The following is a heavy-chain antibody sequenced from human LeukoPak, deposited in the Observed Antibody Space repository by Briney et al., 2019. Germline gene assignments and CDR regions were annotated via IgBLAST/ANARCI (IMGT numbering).Heavy chain of an antibody. CDR3: AKDREMYFYDSSGYRDAFHI. CDR2: IRYDGSNK. V-gene: IGHV3-30*02. J-gene: IGHJ3*02. D-gene: IGHD3-22*01. CDR1: GFTFSSYG. Sequence: GGSLRLSCAASGFTFSSYGMRWVRQAPGKGLEWVAFIRYDGSNKYYADSVKGRFTISRDNSHKTLYLQMNSLRAEDTAVYYCAKDREMYFYDSSGYRDAFHIWGQGTKVTVSS.